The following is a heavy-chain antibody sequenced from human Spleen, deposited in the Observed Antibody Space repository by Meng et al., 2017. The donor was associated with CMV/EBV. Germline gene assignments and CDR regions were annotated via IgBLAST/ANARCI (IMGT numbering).Heavy chain of an antibody. D-gene: IGHD6-13*01. V-gene: IGHV3-48*03. Sequence: GESLKISCAASGFTFSSYEMNWVRQAPGKGLEWVSYISSSGSTIYYADSVKGRFTISRDNAKNSLYLQMNSLRAEDTAVYYCARASASYSSSWYGYYYYGMDVWGQGTTVTVSS. CDR1: GFTFSSYE. CDR2: ISSSGSTI. CDR3: ARASASYSSSWYGYYYYGMDV. J-gene: IGHJ6*02.